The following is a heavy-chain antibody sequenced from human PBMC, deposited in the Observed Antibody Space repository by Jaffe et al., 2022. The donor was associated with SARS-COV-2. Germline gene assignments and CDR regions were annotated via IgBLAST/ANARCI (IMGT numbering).Heavy chain of an antibody. CDR3: AKDTRSASLAYCGGDCFPRPDY. CDR1: GFTFSSYA. CDR2: ISGSGGST. J-gene: IGHJ4*02. Sequence: EVQLLESGGGLVQPGGSLRLSCAASGFTFSSYAMSWVRQAPGKGLEWVSAISGSGGSTYYADSVKGRFTISRDNSKNTLYLQMNSLRAEDTAVYYCAKDTRSASLAYCGGDCFPRPDYWGQGTLVTVSS. V-gene: IGHV3-23*01. D-gene: IGHD2-21*02.